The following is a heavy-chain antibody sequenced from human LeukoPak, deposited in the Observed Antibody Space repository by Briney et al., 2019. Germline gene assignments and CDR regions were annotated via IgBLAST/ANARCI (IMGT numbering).Heavy chain of an antibody. Sequence: GGSLRLSCAASGFTFSSYWMSWVRQAPGKGLEWVANIKQDGSEKYYVDSVKGRFTISRDNAKNSLYLQMNSLRAEDTAVYYCARSTIAAQGPTNYWGQGTLVTVSS. CDR1: GFTFSSYW. J-gene: IGHJ4*02. D-gene: IGHD6-13*01. CDR3: ARSTIAAQGPTNY. CDR2: IKQDGSEK. V-gene: IGHV3-7*01.